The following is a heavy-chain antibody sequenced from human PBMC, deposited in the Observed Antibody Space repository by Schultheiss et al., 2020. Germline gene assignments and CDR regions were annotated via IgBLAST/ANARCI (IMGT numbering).Heavy chain of an antibody. CDR2: INTNTGNP. CDR3: ARDMVSDYDILTGIDY. Sequence: ASVKVSCKASGYTFTSYAMNWVRQAPGQGLEWMGWINTNTGNPTYAQGFTGRFVFSLDTSVSTAYLQISSLKAEDTAVYYCARDMVSDYDILTGIDYWGQGTLVTVSS. V-gene: IGHV7-4-1*02. J-gene: IGHJ4*02. D-gene: IGHD3-9*01. CDR1: GYTFTSYA.